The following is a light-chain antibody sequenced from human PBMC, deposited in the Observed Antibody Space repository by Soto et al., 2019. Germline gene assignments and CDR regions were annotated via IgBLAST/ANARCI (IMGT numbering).Light chain of an antibody. Sequence: EIVLTQSPGTLSLSPGARATLSCRASQSVTSTHLAWYQQKPGQAPRLLIYGASNRATGIPDRFTGSGSGTDFTLTISRLEPEDFAVYYCQQYGSSPLTFGGGTKVEIK. J-gene: IGKJ4*01. CDR3: QQYGSSPLT. CDR1: QSVTSTH. CDR2: GAS. V-gene: IGKV3-20*01.